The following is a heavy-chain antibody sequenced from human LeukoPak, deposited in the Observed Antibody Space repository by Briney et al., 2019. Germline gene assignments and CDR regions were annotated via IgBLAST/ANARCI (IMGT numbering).Heavy chain of an antibody. Sequence: GGSLRLSCAVSGFTFSTYGVHWARQAPGKGLEWVAVISYDGSTEYYIDSVKGRFTISRDNSKNTLYLQMNSLRAEDTAVYYCAKETYSTSWQLDSWGQGTLVTVSS. D-gene: IGHD2-2*01. CDR3: AKETYSTSWQLDS. J-gene: IGHJ4*02. CDR1: GFTFSTYG. CDR2: ISYDGSTE. V-gene: IGHV3-30*18.